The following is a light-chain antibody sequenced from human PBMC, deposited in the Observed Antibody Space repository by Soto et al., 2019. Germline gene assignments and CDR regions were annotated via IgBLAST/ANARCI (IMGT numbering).Light chain of an antibody. Sequence: SYELTQPPSVSVAPGKTARITCGGNNIGSKNVHWYQQKPGQAPVLVIFYDSDRPSGIPERFSGSNSGNTATLTIGRVEAGDEADYYCQVWAGSSDHVVFGGGTKLTVL. CDR3: QVWAGSSDHVV. CDR2: YDS. V-gene: IGLV3-21*04. CDR1: NIGSKN. J-gene: IGLJ2*01.